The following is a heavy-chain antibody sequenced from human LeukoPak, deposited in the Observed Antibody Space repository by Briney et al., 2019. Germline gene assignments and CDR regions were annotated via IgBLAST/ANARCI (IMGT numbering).Heavy chain of an antibody. V-gene: IGHV3-11*01. Sequence: KPGGSLRVSCAASGFTFSDYYMSWIRQAPLNGLAWVSYISSSGSTIYYADSVKGRFTISRDNAKNSLYLQMNSLRAEDTAVYYCARDSWDIVATIGDYWGQGTLVTVSS. D-gene: IGHD5-12*01. CDR1: GFTFSDYY. J-gene: IGHJ4*02. CDR3: ARDSWDIVATIGDY. CDR2: ISSSGSTI.